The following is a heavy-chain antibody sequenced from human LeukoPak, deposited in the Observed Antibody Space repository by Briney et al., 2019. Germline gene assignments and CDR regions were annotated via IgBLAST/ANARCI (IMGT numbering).Heavy chain of an antibody. CDR1: GVSFDDYY. Sequence: PSETLSLTCAVSGVSFDDYYWAWVRQTPGNGLEWIGEINHSGYPNDNPSLKSRVNLSIDAYRKQFSLNMRSVTVADAGIYFCTRMTTGHDYWGQGTLVSVSS. J-gene: IGHJ4*02. D-gene: IGHD4-17*01. V-gene: IGHV4-34*01. CDR2: INHSGYP. CDR3: TRMTTGHDY.